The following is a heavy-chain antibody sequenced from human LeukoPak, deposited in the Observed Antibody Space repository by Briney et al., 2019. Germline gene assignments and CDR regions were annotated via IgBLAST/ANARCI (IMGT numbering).Heavy chain of an antibody. V-gene: IGHV3-43*01. J-gene: IGHJ6*02. Sequence: GGSLRLYCAASGFTFDDYTMHWVRKAPGQGLEWVSLISWDGGSTYYADSVKGRFTISRDNSKNSLYLQMNSLRTEDTALYYCAKDMNDFWSGYSNYGMDVWGQGTTVTVSS. D-gene: IGHD3-3*01. CDR1: GFTFDDYT. CDR2: ISWDGGST. CDR3: AKDMNDFWSGYSNYGMDV.